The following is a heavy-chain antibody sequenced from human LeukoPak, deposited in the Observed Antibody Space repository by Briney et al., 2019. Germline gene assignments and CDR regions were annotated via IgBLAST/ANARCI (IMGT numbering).Heavy chain of an antibody. CDR3: ARVLYGGNSEVRY. CDR1: GYTFTSYG. V-gene: IGHV1-18*01. CDR2: ISAYNGKT. Sequence: ASVTVSCKASGYTFTSYGISWGRQAPGQGGEWMGWISAYNGKTNYAQTLQGRVTITTDTSTTTAYMELRSLRSDDTAVYYCARVLYGGNSEVRYWGQGTLVTVSS. D-gene: IGHD4-23*01. J-gene: IGHJ4*02.